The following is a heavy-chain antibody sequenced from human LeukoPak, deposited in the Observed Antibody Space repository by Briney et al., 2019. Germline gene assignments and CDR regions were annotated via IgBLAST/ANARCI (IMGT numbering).Heavy chain of an antibody. V-gene: IGHV4-39*01. CDR1: GGSISSSSYY. J-gene: IGHJ4*02. CDR2: IYYSGST. D-gene: IGHD6-13*01. Sequence: SETLSLTCTVSGGSISSSSYYWGWIRQPPGKGLEWIGSIYYSGSTYYNPSLKSRVTISVDTSKNQFSLKLSSVTAADTAVYYCARTSWYSSSWSNFDYWGQGTLVTLSS. CDR3: ARTSWYSSSWSNFDY.